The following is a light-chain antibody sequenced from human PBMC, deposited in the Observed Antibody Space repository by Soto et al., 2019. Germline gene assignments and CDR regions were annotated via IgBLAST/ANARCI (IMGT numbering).Light chain of an antibody. Sequence: DIQMTQSPSSLSASVGERVTITCRASQSIDTYLHWYQLKPGKAPNLLIYAATRLHTGVPSRFSGSGYGTGFTLSINNLQPADFATYYCQQVYSTPGTFGQGTTV. CDR2: AAT. CDR1: QSIDTY. V-gene: IGKV1-39*01. J-gene: IGKJ1*01. CDR3: QQVYSTPGT.